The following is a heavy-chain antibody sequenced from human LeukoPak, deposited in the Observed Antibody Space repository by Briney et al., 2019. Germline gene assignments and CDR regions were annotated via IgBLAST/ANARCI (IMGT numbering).Heavy chain of an antibody. Sequence: GESLKISCKGSGYRFTSSWIGWVRQMPGKGLEWMRIIYPGDSDTRYSPSFQGQVTISADKSISTAYLQWSSLKASDTAMYYCARSNTAMVNDAFDIWGQGTMVTVSS. J-gene: IGHJ3*02. CDR2: IYPGDSDT. CDR3: ARSNTAMVNDAFDI. V-gene: IGHV5-51*01. D-gene: IGHD5-18*01. CDR1: GYRFTSSW.